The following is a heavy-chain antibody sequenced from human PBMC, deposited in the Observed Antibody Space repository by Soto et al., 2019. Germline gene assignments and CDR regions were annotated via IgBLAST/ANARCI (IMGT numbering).Heavy chain of an antibody. CDR3: AREYSYGTYFDY. Sequence: SETLSLTCTDSGGSISSYYWSWIRQPPGKGLEWIGYIYYSGSTNYNPSLKSRVTISVDTPKNQFSLKLSSVTAADTAVYYCAREYSYGTYFDYWGQGTLVTVSS. D-gene: IGHD5-18*01. CDR2: IYYSGST. J-gene: IGHJ4*02. V-gene: IGHV4-59*01. CDR1: GGSISSYY.